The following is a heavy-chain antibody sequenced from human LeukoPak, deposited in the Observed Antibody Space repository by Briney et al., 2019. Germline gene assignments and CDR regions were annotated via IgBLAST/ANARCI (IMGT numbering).Heavy chain of an antibody. V-gene: IGHV1-69*13. CDR1: GGALSSYA. J-gene: IGHJ4*02. CDR2: ITPMFGTA. Sequence: AASVKVSCKASGGALSSYAISWVRQAPGQGLEWMGGITPMFGTANYAQKFQGRVTITADESTSTAYMELSSLRSEDTAVYYCVRDGSYYDSSGYYYLYWGQGTLVTVSS. CDR3: VRDGSYYDSSGYYYLY. D-gene: IGHD3-22*01.